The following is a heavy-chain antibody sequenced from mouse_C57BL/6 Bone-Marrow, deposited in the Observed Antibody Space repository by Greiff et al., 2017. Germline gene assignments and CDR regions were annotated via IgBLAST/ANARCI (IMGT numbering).Heavy chain of an antibody. V-gene: IGHV1-9*01. Sequence: VKLQESGAELMKPGASVTLSCKATGYTFTGYWIEWVKQRPGHGLEWIGEILPGSGSTNYNEKFKGKATITADTSSNTAYMQISSLTTEDSAIYYCARGGPWFAYWGRGTGVTVSA. CDR3: ARGGPWFAY. CDR2: ILPGSGST. J-gene: IGHJ3*01. CDR1: GYTFTGYW.